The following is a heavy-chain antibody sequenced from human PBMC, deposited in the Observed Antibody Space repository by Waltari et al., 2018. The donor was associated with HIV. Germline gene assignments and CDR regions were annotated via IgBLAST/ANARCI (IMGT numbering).Heavy chain of an antibody. V-gene: IGHV4-34*01. Sequence: QVQLQQWGAGLLKPSETLSLTCAVYGGSFSGYYWSWIRQPPGKGLEWIGEINHSGSTNYNPSLKSRVTISVDTSKNQFSLKLSSVTAADTAVYYCARGGVQGVIIRYWGQGTLVTVSS. CDR3: ARGGVQGVIIRY. CDR2: INHSGST. J-gene: IGHJ4*02. CDR1: GGSFSGYY. D-gene: IGHD3-10*01.